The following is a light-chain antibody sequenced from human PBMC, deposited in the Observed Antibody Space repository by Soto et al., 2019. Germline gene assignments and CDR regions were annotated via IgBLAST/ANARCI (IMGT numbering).Light chain of an antibody. CDR3: LQVSHFPWT. CDR1: QSLVHSDGNTY. CDR2: RIS. V-gene: IGKV2-24*01. J-gene: IGKJ1*01. Sequence: DIVLTQTPLSSPVTLGQPASISCRSSQSLVHSDGNTYLSWLHQRPGQSPRLLIYRISDRFSGVPERFSGSEAGTDFTLKISRVEAEDVGIYYCLQVSHFPWTFGQGTKVEIK.